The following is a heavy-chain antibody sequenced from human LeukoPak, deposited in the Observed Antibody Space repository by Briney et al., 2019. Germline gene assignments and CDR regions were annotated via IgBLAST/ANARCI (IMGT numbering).Heavy chain of an antibody. V-gene: IGHV3-48*01. CDR1: GFTFSSYS. CDR2: ISSSSSTI. Sequence: QPGGSLRLSCAASGFTFSSYSMNWVRQAPGKGLEWVSYISSSSSTIYYADSVKGRFTISRDNATNSLYLQMNSLRAEDTAVYYCARDLECSSTSCSLPFDYWGQGTLVTVSS. D-gene: IGHD2-2*01. CDR3: ARDLECSSTSCSLPFDY. J-gene: IGHJ4*02.